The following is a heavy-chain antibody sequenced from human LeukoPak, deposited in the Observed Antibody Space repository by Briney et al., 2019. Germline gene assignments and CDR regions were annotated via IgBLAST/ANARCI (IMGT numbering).Heavy chain of an antibody. CDR2: ITGGDDRT. D-gene: IGHD3-22*01. V-gene: IGHV3-23*01. CDR3: AKGPQLGSGYHPDY. CDR1: GFALSSAA. J-gene: IGHJ4*02. Sequence: GGSLRLSCAASGFALSSAAMTWARQAPGKGLEWVSIITGGDDRTYYADSVKGRFTISRDYSRNTLHLQMNSLRVEDTAIYYCAKGPQLGSGYHPDYWGQGTLVTVSS.